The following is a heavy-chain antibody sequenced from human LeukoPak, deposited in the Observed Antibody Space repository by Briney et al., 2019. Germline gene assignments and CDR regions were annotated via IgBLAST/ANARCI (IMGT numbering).Heavy chain of an antibody. CDR1: GFNFKNYW. V-gene: IGHV3-7*01. D-gene: IGHD3-10*01. J-gene: IGHJ4*02. CDR2: IKQEGIEK. CDR3: ARDPGSAPQDVGPFGD. Sequence: GGSLRLSCTPSGFNFKNYWASGVRRAPGKGLEGVAKIKQEGIEKYYVDRVRGRFPISRDNAKNSLYLKMNSLRAEDTAVYYCARDPGSAPQDVGPFGDWGQGTLVTVSS.